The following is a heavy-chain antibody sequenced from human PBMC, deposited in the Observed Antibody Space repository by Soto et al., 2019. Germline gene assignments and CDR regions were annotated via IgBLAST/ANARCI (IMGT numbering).Heavy chain of an antibody. Sequence: ASVKVSCKASGGTFSGYAISWVRQAPGQGLEWMGGIIPIFGTANYAQKFQGRVTITADESTSTAYMELSSLRSEDTAVYYCASGITIFGVVTSYYFDYWGQGTLVTVSS. CDR2: IIPIFGTA. CDR1: GGTFSGYA. CDR3: ASGITIFGVVTSYYFDY. J-gene: IGHJ4*02. V-gene: IGHV1-69*13. D-gene: IGHD3-3*01.